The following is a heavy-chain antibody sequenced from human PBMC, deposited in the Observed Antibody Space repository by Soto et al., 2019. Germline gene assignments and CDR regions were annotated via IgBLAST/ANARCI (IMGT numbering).Heavy chain of an antibody. CDR2: IIPRWGAP. V-gene: IGHV1-69*01. Sequence: QVQLVQSGAEVKKPGSSVKVSCKASGSTIRSHGLDWVRQAPGQGLEWIGGIIPRWGAPTYAPRFQDSVNISAGESTSTAYMELNRLTSEDTAVYYCARDRPNTERVTGAFGRGNYFDYWGQGTLVTVSS. J-gene: IGHJ4*02. CDR3: ARDRPNTERVTGAFGRGNYFDY. D-gene: IGHD5-18*01. CDR1: GSTIRSHG.